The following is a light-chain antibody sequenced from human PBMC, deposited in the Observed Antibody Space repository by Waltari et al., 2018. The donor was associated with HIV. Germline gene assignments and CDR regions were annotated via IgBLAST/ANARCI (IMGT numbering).Light chain of an antibody. J-gene: IGLJ2*01. CDR3: AAWDDSLL. CDR2: RNK. V-gene: IGLV1-47*01. CDR1: SPNIGSKY. Sequence: QSVLPQPPPASGTPGRRATISCSGGSPNIGSKYVYWSRQLPGTAPKLLIYRNKQRPSGVPDRFSGSKSGTSASLAISGLRSEDEADYYCAAWDDSLLFGGGTKLTVL.